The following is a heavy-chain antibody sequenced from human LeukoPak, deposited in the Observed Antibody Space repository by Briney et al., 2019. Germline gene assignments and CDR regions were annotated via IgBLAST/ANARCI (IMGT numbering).Heavy chain of an antibody. D-gene: IGHD6-13*01. Sequence: GASVKVSCKASGGTFSSYAISWVRQAPGQGLEWMGGIIPIFGTANYAQKFQGRVTITTDESTSTAYMELSSLRPEDTAVYYCARQVYSSSWSYYFEYWGQGILVTVSS. J-gene: IGHJ4*02. V-gene: IGHV1-69*05. CDR3: ARQVYSSSWSYYFEY. CDR1: GGTFSSYA. CDR2: IIPIFGTA.